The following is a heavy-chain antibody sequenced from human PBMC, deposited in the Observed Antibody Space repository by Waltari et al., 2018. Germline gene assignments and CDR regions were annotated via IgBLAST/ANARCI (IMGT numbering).Heavy chain of an antibody. CDR1: GYTFTSYA. V-gene: IGHV1-3*01. D-gene: IGHD2-2*01. Sequence: QVQLVQSGAEVKKPGASVKVSCKASGYTFTSYAMHWVRQAPGQRLEWMGWINAGNGNTKYSQKVQGRVTITRDTSASTAYMGLSSLRSEDTAVYYCARDHQPLQLDYWDQGTLVTVSS. CDR2: INAGNGNT. J-gene: IGHJ4*02. CDR3: ARDHQPLQLDY.